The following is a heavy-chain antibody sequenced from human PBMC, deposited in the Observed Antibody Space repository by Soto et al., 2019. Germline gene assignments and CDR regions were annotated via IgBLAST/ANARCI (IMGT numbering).Heavy chain of an antibody. D-gene: IGHD1-26*01. CDR3: AKDRWELPIRFGLIDY. J-gene: IGHJ4*02. CDR2: ISYDGSDK. Sequence: QVQLVESGGGVVQPGRSLRLSCAASGFTFSSYGMHWVRQAPGKGLEWVAVISYDGSDKYYADSVKGRFTISRDNSKNTLYLQMNSLRAEDTAVYYCAKDRWELPIRFGLIDYWGQGTLVTVSS. V-gene: IGHV3-30*18. CDR1: GFTFSSYG.